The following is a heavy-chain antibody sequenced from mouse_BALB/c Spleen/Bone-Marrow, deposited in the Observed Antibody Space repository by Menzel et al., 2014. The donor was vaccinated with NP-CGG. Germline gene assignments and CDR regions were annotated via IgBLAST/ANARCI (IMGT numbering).Heavy chain of an antibody. J-gene: IGHJ3*01. CDR3: ARSGRYDGLPY. V-gene: IGHV14-1*02. CDR2: IVPGNGTN. Sequence: EVQLKQSGAELVRPGALVKLSCKASGFNIKNYYMHWVKQRPEQGLEWIGWIVPGNGTNLHDPKFKGKASITADTSSNTAYLQLSSLTSEDAAAYYCARSGRYDGLPYWGQGTLVTVSA. D-gene: IGHD2-14*01. CDR1: GFNIKNYY.